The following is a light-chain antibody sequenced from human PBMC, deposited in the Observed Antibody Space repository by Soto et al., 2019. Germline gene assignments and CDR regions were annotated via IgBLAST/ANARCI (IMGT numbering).Light chain of an antibody. V-gene: IGKV3-11*01. CDR1: PSVANF. Sequence: EIVLTQSPATLSLSPGERATLSCRASPSVANFVAWYQQKPGQAPRLLIYGAFNRATGIPARFSGSGSGTDFTLEISRVEAEDVGIYYCMQSTQLPPTFGQGTRLEIK. CDR3: MQSTQLPPT. CDR2: GAF. J-gene: IGKJ5*01.